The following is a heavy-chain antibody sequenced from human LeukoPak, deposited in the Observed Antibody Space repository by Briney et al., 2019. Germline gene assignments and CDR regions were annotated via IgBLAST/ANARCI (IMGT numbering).Heavy chain of an antibody. D-gene: IGHD3-10*01. CDR2: INPNSGGT. CDR1: GYTFTGYY. CDR3: ARGQIDRGSGSYYVAYDY. Sequence: ASVKVSCKASGYTFTGYYMHWVRQAPGQGLEWMGWINPNSGGTNYAQKFQGWVTMTRDTSISTAYMELSRLRSDDTAVYYCARGQIDRGSGSYYVAYDYWGQGTLVTVSS. J-gene: IGHJ4*02. V-gene: IGHV1-2*04.